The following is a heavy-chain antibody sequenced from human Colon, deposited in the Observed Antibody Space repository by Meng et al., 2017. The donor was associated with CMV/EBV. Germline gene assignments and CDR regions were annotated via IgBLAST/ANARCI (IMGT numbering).Heavy chain of an antibody. J-gene: IGHJ4*02. CDR1: GYTFSSYG. D-gene: IGHD5-12*01. CDR2: FSTYNGNT. Sequence: SGYTFSSYGISWVRQAPGQGLEWMGWFSTYNGNTDYAQKFQGRVTMTTDTLTSTAYMELTSLKSDDTAVFYCARAREVGYSAYDYYDFWGQGTLVTVSS. V-gene: IGHV1-18*01. CDR3: ARAREVGYSAYDYYDF.